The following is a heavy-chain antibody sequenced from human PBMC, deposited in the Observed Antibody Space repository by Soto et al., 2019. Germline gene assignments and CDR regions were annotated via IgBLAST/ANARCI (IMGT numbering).Heavy chain of an antibody. CDR2: IHHSGNS. V-gene: IGHV4-4*02. Sequence: PSETLSLTCAVSGDSISSDKWWSWVRQPPGKGLEWIGEIHHSGNSHYNPSLKSRVIISVDKSKNQFSLKLNSVTAADTAVYYCARHVRGWQLMLDNWGQVSLVTVSS. J-gene: IGHJ4*02. CDR1: GDSISSDKW. D-gene: IGHD2-15*01. CDR3: ARHVRGWQLMLDN.